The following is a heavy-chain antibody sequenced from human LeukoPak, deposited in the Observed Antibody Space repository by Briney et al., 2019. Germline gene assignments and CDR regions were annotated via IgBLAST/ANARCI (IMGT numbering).Heavy chain of an antibody. CDR2: IHHSGST. Sequence: SETLSLTCTVSGDSISSYYWSWIRQPPGGGLEWVGYIHHSGSTKYNPSLKSRVIISVDTSKNQFSLKPISVTAADTAVYYCARALRQQLLTGWFDPWGQGTLVTVSS. V-gene: IGHV4-59*01. CDR1: GDSISSYY. D-gene: IGHD6-13*01. CDR3: ARALRQQLLTGWFDP. J-gene: IGHJ5*02.